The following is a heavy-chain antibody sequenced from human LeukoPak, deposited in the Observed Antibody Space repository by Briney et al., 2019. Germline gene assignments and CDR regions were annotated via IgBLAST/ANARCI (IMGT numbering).Heavy chain of an antibody. V-gene: IGHV3-74*01. CDR3: ARDIGVGAPYFDY. J-gene: IGHJ4*02. Sequence: GGSLRLSCAASGFTFSSYWMHWVRQAPGKGLVWVSRINSDGSSTSYADPVKGRFTISRDNAKNTLYLQMNRLRAEDTAVYYCARDIGVGAPYFDYWGQGTLVTVSS. CDR2: INSDGSST. CDR1: GFTFSSYW. D-gene: IGHD1-26*01.